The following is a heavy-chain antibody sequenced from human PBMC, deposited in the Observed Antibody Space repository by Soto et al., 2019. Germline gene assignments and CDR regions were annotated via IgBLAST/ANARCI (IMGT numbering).Heavy chain of an antibody. D-gene: IGHD2-15*01. CDR1: GGTFRSYA. CDR2: IIPIFGTA. CDR3: AKPSCSGGSCYGGLNWFDP. V-gene: IGHV1-69*12. J-gene: IGHJ5*02. Sequence: QVQLVQSGAEVKKPGSSVKVSCKASGGTFRSYAITWVRQAPGQGLEWMGGIIPIFGTANYAQKFQGRVTITADESTGTAYMALSSLRSEDTAVYYCAKPSCSGGSCYGGLNWFDPWGQGTLVIVSS.